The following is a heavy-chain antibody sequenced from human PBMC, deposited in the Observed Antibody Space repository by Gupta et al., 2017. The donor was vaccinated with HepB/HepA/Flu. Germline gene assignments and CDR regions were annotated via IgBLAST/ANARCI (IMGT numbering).Heavy chain of an antibody. D-gene: IGHD1-14*01. CDR1: GLSFRYDD. V-gene: IGHV3-30*03. Sequence: QVQLLQSAGGVVQGGGSLRLSCVASGLSFRYDDMQWVRQAPGKGREWVAAISYDGTKKMYVEYVKGRFSISRDNVKRILYLEMTNVTIEDMAVYYCVNRSKWGQGAPVAVAS. J-gene: IGHJ4*02. CDR2: ISYDGTKK. CDR3: VNRSK.